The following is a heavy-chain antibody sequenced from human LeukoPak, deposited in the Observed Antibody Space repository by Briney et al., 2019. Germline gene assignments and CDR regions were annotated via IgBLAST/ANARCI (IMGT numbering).Heavy chain of an antibody. J-gene: IGHJ4*02. CDR1: GGTFSSYA. CDR3: ARGGWLQFCYFDY. Sequence: SVKVSRKASGGTFSSYAISWVRQAPGQGLEWMGRIIPIFGTANCAQKFQGRVTITTDESTSTAYMELSSLRSEDTAVYYCARGGWLQFCYFDYWGQGTLVTVSS. V-gene: IGHV1-69*05. D-gene: IGHD5-24*01. CDR2: IIPIFGTA.